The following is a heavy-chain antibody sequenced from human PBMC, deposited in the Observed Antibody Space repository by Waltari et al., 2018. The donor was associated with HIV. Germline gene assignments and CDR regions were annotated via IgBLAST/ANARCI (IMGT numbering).Heavy chain of an antibody. D-gene: IGHD1-26*01. V-gene: IGHV4-38-2*02. CDR2: IYHSGST. CDR3: ARDRSGSYEYYGMDV. J-gene: IGHJ6*02. Sequence: QVQLQESGPGLVKPSETLSLTCTVSGYSISSGYYWGWIRQPPGKGLEWIGSIYHSGSTYYNPSLKSRVTISVDTSKNQFSLKLSSVTAADTAVYYYARDRSGSYEYYGMDVWGQGTTVTVSS. CDR1: GYSISSGYY.